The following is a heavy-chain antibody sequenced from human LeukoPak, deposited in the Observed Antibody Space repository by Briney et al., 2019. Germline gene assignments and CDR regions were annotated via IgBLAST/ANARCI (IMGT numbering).Heavy chain of an antibody. D-gene: IGHD3-22*01. CDR3: TTLVWYYYDGSGY. CDR2: IKSKTDGGTT. Sequence: GGSLRLSCAASGFTFSNAWMSWVRQAPGKGLEWVGRIKSKTDGGTTDYAAPVKGRFTISRDDSKNTLYLQMNSLKTEDTAVYYCTTLVWYYYDGSGYWGQGTLVTVSS. J-gene: IGHJ4*02. CDR1: GFTFSNAW. V-gene: IGHV3-15*01.